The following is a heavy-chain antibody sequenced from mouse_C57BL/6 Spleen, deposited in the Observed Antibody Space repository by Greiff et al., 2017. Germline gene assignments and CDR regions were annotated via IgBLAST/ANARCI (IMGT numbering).Heavy chain of an antibody. CDR3: ARWSNIYAMDY. D-gene: IGHD2-5*01. V-gene: IGHV1-53*01. CDR2: INPSDGCT. CDR1: GYTFTSYW. Sequence: QVQLQQPGTELVKPGASVKLSCKASGYTFTSYWMHWVKQRPGQGLEWIGNINPSDGCTNYNEKFKSKATLTVDKSSSTAYMQLSSLTSEDSAVYYCARWSNIYAMDYWGQGTSVTVSS. J-gene: IGHJ4*01.